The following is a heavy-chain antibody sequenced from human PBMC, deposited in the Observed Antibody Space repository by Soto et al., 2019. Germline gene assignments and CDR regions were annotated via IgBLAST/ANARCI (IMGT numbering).Heavy chain of an antibody. CDR3: ARVRGARGWFDP. CDR2: MNPNSGNT. V-gene: IGHV1-8*01. Sequence: QVQLVQSGAEVKKPGASVKVSCKASGYTFISYDINWVRQATGQGLEWMGWMNPNSGNTGYAPKFQGRVTMTRNTSISTAYMELSSLRSEDTAVYYCARVRGARGWFDPWGQGTLVTVSS. J-gene: IGHJ5*02. D-gene: IGHD3-10*01. CDR1: GYTFISYD.